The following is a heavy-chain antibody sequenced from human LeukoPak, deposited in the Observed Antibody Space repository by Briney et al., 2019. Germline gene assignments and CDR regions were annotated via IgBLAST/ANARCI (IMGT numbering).Heavy chain of an antibody. Sequence: GGSLRLSCAASGFTFSNFWMHWVRQAPGKGLVWVALIYGDGSFTRYADSVKGRFTISRDNAKNTVYLQMNSLRAEDTAVYYCAKEPYSGSIFDSWGQGTLVTVSS. J-gene: IGHJ4*02. CDR1: GFTFSNFW. CDR3: AKEPYSGSIFDS. CDR2: IYGDGSFT. V-gene: IGHV3-74*01. D-gene: IGHD1-26*01.